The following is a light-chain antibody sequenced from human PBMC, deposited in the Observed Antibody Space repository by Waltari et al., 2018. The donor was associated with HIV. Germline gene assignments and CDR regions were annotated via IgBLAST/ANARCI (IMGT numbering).Light chain of an antibody. Sequence: NFMLTQPHSVSESPGKTVTISCTRSSGSIASNYVQWYQQRPGSAPTTVIYDDNQRPSGVPDRFSGSIDSSSSSASLTISGLKIEDEADYYCQSYDSSNHYVFGTGTKVTVL. J-gene: IGLJ1*01. V-gene: IGLV6-57*03. CDR3: QSYDSSNHYV. CDR2: DDN. CDR1: SGSIASNY.